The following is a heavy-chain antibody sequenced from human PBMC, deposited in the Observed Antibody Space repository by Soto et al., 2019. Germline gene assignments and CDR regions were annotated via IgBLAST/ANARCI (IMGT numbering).Heavy chain of an antibody. CDR1: GYSFTSYW. J-gene: IGHJ6*02. Sequence: EVQLVQSGAEVKKPGESLRISCKGSGYSFTSYWISWVRQVPGKGLEWMGRIDPSDSYTKYSPSFQGHVTISADKSISTAYLQWSSLKASDTAMYYCASNKNWNYYYGMDVWGQGTTVTVSS. CDR2: IDPSDSYT. D-gene: IGHD1-1*01. CDR3: ASNKNWNYYYGMDV. V-gene: IGHV5-10-1*03.